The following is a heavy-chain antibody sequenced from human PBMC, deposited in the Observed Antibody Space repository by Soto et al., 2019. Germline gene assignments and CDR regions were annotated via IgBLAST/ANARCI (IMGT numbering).Heavy chain of an antibody. CDR1: GYAFTSYA. J-gene: IGHJ4*02. CDR2: INAGNGNT. CDR3: AREGSSSGPDYEY. Sequence: SVKVSCKDSGYAFTSYAMHWVRQAPGQRLEWMGWINAGNGNTKYSQKFQGRVTITRDTSASTAYMELSSLRSEDTAVYYCAREGSSSGPDYEYWGQGTLVTVSS. D-gene: IGHD3-22*01. V-gene: IGHV1-3*01.